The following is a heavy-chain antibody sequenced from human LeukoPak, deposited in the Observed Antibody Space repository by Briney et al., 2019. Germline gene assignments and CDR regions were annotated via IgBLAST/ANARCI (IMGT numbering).Heavy chain of an antibody. V-gene: IGHV1-46*01. CDR1: GYTFTSYY. D-gene: IGHD5-18*01. CDR3: ASPIYSYGYYYYYGMDV. Sequence: ASVKVSCKASGYTFTSYYMHWVRQAPGQGLEWMGIINPSGGSTSYAQKFQGRVTMTRDTSTGTVYMELSSLRSEDTAVYYCASPIYSYGYYYYYGMDVWGQGTTVTVSS. J-gene: IGHJ6*02. CDR2: INPSGGST.